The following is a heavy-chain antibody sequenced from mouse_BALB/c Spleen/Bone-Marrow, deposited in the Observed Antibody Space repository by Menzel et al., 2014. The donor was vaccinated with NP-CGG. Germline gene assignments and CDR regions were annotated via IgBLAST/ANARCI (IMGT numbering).Heavy chain of an antibody. CDR2: IYPGSGST. CDR3: ARGGGYGSSWFAY. Sequence: VKLVESGPELVKPGASVKMSCKAPGYTFTDHVISWVKQRTGQGLEWIGEIYPGSGSTYYNEKFKGKATLTADKSSNTACMQLSSLTSEDSAVYFCARGGGYGSSWFAYWGQGTLVTVSA. J-gene: IGHJ3*01. D-gene: IGHD1-1*01. CDR1: GYTFTDHV. V-gene: IGHV1-77*01.